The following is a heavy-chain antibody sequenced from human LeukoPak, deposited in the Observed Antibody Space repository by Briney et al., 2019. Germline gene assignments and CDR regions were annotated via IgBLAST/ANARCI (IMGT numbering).Heavy chain of an antibody. D-gene: IGHD3-22*01. CDR3: AKDLGSSGQGCFDP. Sequence: GRSLRLSCVASGFTFSTYGMHWVRQAPGKGLEWVAIISYDGSDKYYADSVKGRFTISRDNFKNTLYLQMNSLRADDTAVYYCAKDLGSSGQGCFDPWGQGTLVTVSS. CDR1: GFTFSTYG. V-gene: IGHV3-30*18. CDR2: ISYDGSDK. J-gene: IGHJ5*02.